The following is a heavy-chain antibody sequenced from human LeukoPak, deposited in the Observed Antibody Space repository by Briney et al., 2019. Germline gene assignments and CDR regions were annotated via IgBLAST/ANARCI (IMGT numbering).Heavy chain of an antibody. J-gene: IGHJ6*03. V-gene: IGHV3-48*01. CDR2: ISDISGSM. D-gene: IGHD5-24*01. CDR3: ARVEMATISPFYYYYMGV. CDR1: GFTFSSYH. Sequence: QSGGSLRLSCAASGFTFSSYHMNWVRQAPGKGLEWVSYISDISGSMYYADSVKGRFTISRDNAKNSLYLQMNSLRAEDTAVYYCARVEMATISPFYYYYMGVWGKGTTVTVSS.